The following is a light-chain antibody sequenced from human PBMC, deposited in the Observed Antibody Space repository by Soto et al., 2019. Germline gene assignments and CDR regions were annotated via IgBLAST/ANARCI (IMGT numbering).Light chain of an antibody. J-gene: IGKJ5*01. CDR3: QQYVSSSIT. Sequence: EIVLTQSPGTLSLSPGERATLTCRASQSVSSSYLAWYQQKPGQAPRLLIYDASSRATGIPDRFSGSGSGTDFTLTISRLEPEDFAMYYCQQYVSSSITFGQGPRMQI. CDR2: DAS. V-gene: IGKV3-20*01. CDR1: QSVSSSY.